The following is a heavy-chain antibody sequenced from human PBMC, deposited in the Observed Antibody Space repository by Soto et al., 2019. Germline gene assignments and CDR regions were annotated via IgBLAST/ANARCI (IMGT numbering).Heavy chain of an antibody. V-gene: IGHV3-33*01. J-gene: IGHJ6*02. CDR1: GFTFSSYG. Sequence: GGSLRLSCAASGFTFSSYGMHWVRQAPGKGLEWVAVIWYDGSNKYYADSVKGRFTISRDNSKNTLYLQMNSLRAEDTAVYYCARGDPGWDPRPYYYGMDVWGQGTTVTVSS. CDR2: IWYDGSNK. D-gene: IGHD1-26*01. CDR3: ARGDPGWDPRPYYYGMDV.